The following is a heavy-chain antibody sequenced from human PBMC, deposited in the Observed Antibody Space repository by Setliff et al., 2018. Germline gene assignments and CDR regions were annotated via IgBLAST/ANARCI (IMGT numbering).Heavy chain of an antibody. D-gene: IGHD3-22*01. CDR1: AFTFKNYW. CDR2: IKGDGSEK. Sequence: PGGSLRLSCAASAFTFKNYWMSWVRQAPGKGLEWVANIKGDGSEKFYLDSVKGRFTISRDNAKNSLYLQMNSLRAEDTAVYYCARLALTGYDSSGYYYALEYYYYMDVWGKGTTVTVSS. V-gene: IGHV3-7*03. CDR3: ARLALTGYDSSGYYYALEYYYYMDV. J-gene: IGHJ6*03.